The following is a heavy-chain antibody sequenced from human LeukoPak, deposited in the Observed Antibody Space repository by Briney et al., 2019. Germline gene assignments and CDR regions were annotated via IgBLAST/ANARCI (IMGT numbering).Heavy chain of an antibody. CDR3: ARDLLGWELHYFDY. Sequence: PGGPLRLSCAASGFSFNRYGMHWVRQAPGKGLEWVAFISYDGSNKYYPESVKGRFTISRDNFKNTLYLQMNSLRAEDTAVYYCARDLLGWELHYFDYWGQGTLVAVSS. CDR2: ISYDGSNK. J-gene: IGHJ4*02. D-gene: IGHD1-26*01. CDR1: GFSFNRYG. V-gene: IGHV3-30*03.